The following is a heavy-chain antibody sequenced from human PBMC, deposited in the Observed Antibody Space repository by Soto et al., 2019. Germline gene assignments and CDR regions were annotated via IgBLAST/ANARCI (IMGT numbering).Heavy chain of an antibody. CDR1: GGTFSSYA. V-gene: IGHV1-69*12. D-gene: IGHD5-12*01. Sequence: QAQLVQSGAEVRQPASSVKVSCKTSGGTFSSYAISWVRQAPGQGLEWMGGIVPIVDTSTYAQKFQGRGTITADESTSTAYMELSSLRSDDTAIDYCVRVVAIPGYPDNWGQGTLVTVSS. J-gene: IGHJ4*02. CDR2: IVPIVDTS. CDR3: VRVVAIPGYPDN.